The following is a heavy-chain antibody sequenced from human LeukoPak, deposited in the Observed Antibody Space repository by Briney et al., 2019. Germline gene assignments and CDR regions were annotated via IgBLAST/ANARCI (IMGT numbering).Heavy chain of an antibody. CDR2: ISYDGSNK. CDR1: GFTFSSYA. J-gene: IGHJ4*02. D-gene: IGHD2-8*01. V-gene: IGHV3-30-3*01. Sequence: PGRSLRLSCAASGFTFSSYAMHWVRQAPGKGLEWVAVISYDGSNKYYADSVKGRFIISRDNSKNTVYLQMNSLRVEDTAIYYCAKDLRPDGVDNFDHWGQGILVTVSS. CDR3: AKDLRPDGVDNFDH.